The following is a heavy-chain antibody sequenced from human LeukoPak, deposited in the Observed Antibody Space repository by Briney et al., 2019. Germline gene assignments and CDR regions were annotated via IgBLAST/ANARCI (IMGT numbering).Heavy chain of an antibody. J-gene: IGHJ4*02. Sequence: GESLRLSCAASGFIVSSDYMNWVRQAPGKGLEWVSVIYKSGATYYADSVKGRFTISRGNSKNTLYLQMNSLRVEDAAVYYCGRGNNYWGQGTLVTVSS. CDR3: GRGNNY. CDR2: IYKSGAT. D-gene: IGHD1/OR15-1a*01. CDR1: GFIVSSDY. V-gene: IGHV3-53*01.